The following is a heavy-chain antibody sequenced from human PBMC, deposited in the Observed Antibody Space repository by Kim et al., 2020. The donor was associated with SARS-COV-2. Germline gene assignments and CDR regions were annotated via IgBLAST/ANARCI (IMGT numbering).Heavy chain of an antibody. D-gene: IGHD1-1*01. V-gene: IGHV5-51*01. Sequence: GESLKISCKESGYSFSNYWIGWVRQLPGKGLEWMGIIYPADSDTRYSPSFQGRITISVDKSINTAYLQWSSLQASDSAMYYCTSLGRSVYKGAGFSDSWGQGTLVTVSS. J-gene: IGHJ4*02. CDR3: TSLGRSVYKGAGFSDS. CDR2: IYPADSDT. CDR1: GYSFSNYW.